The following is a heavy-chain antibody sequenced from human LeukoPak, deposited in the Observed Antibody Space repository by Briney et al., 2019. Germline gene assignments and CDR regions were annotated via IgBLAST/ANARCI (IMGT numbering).Heavy chain of an antibody. D-gene: IGHD3-3*01. CDR3: AKDTAIQFLEPAY. V-gene: IGHV3-33*06. CDR2: IWFDGSVK. Sequence: GGSLRLSCAASGFTFNTHGMHWVRQAPGKGLEWVAAIWFDGSVKHYSDAVKGRFTISRDNSLDTLYLQMNSLRVEDTAMYYCAKDTAIQFLEPAYWGQGTLVTVSS. CDR1: GFTFNTHG. J-gene: IGHJ4*02.